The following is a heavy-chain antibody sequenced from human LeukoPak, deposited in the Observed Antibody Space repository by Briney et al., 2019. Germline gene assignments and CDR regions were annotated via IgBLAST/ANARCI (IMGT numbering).Heavy chain of an antibody. CDR1: GNSISRYY. CDR3: ARETTGLARYFDY. V-gene: IGHV4-4*07. J-gene: IGHJ4*02. CDR2: IYTSGST. Sequence: SETLSLTCTVSGNSISRYYWSWIRQPAGKGLEWIGRIYTSGSTNYNPSLKSRVTMSVDTSKNQFSLNLSSVTAADTAVYYCARETTGLARYFDYWGQGTLATVSS. D-gene: IGHD4-11*01.